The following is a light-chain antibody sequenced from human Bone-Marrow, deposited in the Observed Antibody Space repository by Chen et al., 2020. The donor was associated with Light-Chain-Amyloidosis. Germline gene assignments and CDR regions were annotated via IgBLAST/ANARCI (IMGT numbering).Light chain of an antibody. J-gene: IGLJ3*02. CDR3: MIWSNNAVV. CDR1: TGTIVNSYN. CDR2: YKSNADY. Sequence: QAVPPQPSSLSASPGASVRLTSLLRTGTIVNSYNMYWYHQKSGSPHPYLLNYKSNADYQQGSGVPRRVYASKDASANAVILVIAVLQPEDEADYYCMIWSNNAVVFGGGTKLIVL. V-gene: IGLV5-45*03.